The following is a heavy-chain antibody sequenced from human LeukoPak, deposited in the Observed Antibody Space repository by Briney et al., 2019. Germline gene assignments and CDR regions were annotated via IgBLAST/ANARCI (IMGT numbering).Heavy chain of an antibody. Sequence: GRSLRLSCAASGFTFSSYAMHWVRQAPGKGLEWVAVISYDGSNKYYADSVKGRFTISRDNSKNTLYLQMNSPRAEDTAVYYCARAYYAAFDYWGQGTLVTVSS. CDR2: ISYDGSNK. V-gene: IGHV3-30-3*01. CDR1: GFTFSSYA. D-gene: IGHD3-3*01. CDR3: ARAYYAAFDY. J-gene: IGHJ4*02.